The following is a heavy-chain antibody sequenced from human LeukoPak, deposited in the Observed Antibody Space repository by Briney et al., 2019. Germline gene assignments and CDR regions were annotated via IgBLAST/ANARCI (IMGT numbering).Heavy chain of an antibody. Sequence: EGSLRLSCAVSGFSVSSYYMTWVRQAPGKGLEWVSVIFASGSTYYADSVKGRFTISRHNSNNTLLLQMNSLRAEDTGVYYCASSRVAPFDDWGQGTLVTVSS. CDR3: ASSRVAPFDD. CDR1: GFSVSSYY. D-gene: IGHD2-15*01. CDR2: IFASGST. V-gene: IGHV3-53*04. J-gene: IGHJ4*02.